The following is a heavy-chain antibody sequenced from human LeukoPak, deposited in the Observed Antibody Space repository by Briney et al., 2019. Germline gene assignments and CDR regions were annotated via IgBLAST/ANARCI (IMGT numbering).Heavy chain of an antibody. D-gene: IGHD6-19*01. CDR1: GFTFSSYW. CDR3: ARPYSSGWYGDFDY. Sequence: GGSLRLSCAASGFTFSSYWMSWVRQAPGKGLEWVAVISYDGSNKYYADFVKGRFTISRDNSKNTLNLQMNSLRAEDTAVYSCARPYSSGWYGDFDYWGQGTLVAVSS. J-gene: IGHJ4*02. CDR2: ISYDGSNK. V-gene: IGHV3-30-3*01.